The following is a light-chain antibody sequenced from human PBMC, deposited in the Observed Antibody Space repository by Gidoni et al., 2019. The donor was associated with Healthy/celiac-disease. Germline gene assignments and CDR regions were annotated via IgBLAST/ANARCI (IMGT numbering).Light chain of an antibody. CDR1: QSVSSY. CDR3: QQRSNWPPIFT. Sequence: EIVLTQSPATLSLSPGERATLSCRASQSVSSYLAWYKQKPGQAPRPLIYDASNRATGIPARFSGSGSGTDFTLTISSLEPEDFAVYYCQQRSNWPPIFTFGPGTKVDIK. V-gene: IGKV3-11*01. J-gene: IGKJ3*01. CDR2: DAS.